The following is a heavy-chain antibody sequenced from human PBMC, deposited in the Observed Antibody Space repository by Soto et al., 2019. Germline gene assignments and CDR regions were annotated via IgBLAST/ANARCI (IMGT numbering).Heavy chain of an antibody. CDR1: GFTFSSFA. V-gene: IGHV3-23*01. CDR2: ISGSGGST. Sequence: GSLNLSCAASGFTFSSFAMSWVRQSPGKGLEWVSAISGSGGSTFYADSVKGRFTISRDNSKNTLYLQVKSLRAEDTAVYYCATEKGIIVVITGSFDYWGQGTLVTVSS. J-gene: IGHJ4*02. D-gene: IGHD3-22*01. CDR3: ATEKGIIVVITGSFDY.